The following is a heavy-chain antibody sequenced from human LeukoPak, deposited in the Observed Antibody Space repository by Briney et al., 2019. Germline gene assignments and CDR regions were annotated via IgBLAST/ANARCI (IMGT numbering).Heavy chain of an antibody. Sequence: GGSLRLSCAVSGLTFSDNYMNWIRQAPGKGLEWISYIDTGSSNMYYADSVEGRFAISRDNAKNSLYLQMTGLRAEDTAVYYCARISPYNYFDYWGQGTLVTVSS. J-gene: IGHJ4*02. D-gene: IGHD5-24*01. CDR3: ARISPYNYFDY. V-gene: IGHV3-11*01. CDR1: GLTFSDNY. CDR2: IDTGSSNM.